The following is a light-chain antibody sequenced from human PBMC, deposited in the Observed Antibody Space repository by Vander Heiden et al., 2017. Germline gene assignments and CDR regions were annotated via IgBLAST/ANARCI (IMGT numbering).Light chain of an antibody. V-gene: IGKV3-11*01. Sequence: ESVLTQSPATLSLSPGERATLSCRASQNVNSYVAWYQQKPGQSPRLLIYDAYNRATGIPARFSGSGSGTDFTLTISTLEPEDFAVYYCQQRDTWPGTFGQETKVEIK. CDR2: DAY. CDR1: QNVNSY. J-gene: IGKJ1*01. CDR3: QQRDTWPGT.